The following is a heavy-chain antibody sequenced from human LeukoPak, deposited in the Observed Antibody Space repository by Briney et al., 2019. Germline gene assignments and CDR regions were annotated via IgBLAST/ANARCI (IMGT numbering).Heavy chain of an antibody. J-gene: IGHJ4*02. CDR1: GYSFSLYW. V-gene: IGHV5-51*01. D-gene: IGHD3-3*01. CDR2: IYPGDSDT. Sequence: GESLEISCKGSGYSFSLYWIGWVRQMPGKDLEWMGIIYPGDSDTRYSPSFQGQVTISADKSISTAYLQWSSLKASDTAMYYCARVGLRSGYYLFDYWGQGTLVTVSS. CDR3: ARVGLRSGYYLFDY.